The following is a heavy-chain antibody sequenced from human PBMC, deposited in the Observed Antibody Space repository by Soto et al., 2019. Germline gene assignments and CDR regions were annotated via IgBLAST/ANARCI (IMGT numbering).Heavy chain of an antibody. CDR1: GFSFSSYA. CDR2: ISGSGGST. D-gene: IGHD3-3*01. J-gene: IGHJ4*02. CDR3: AKSGRGRFLEWLLSDY. Sequence: GGSLGLSCAASGFSFSSYAMRWVRQAPGKGLEWVSAISGSGGSTYYADSVKGRFTISRDNSKNTLYLQMNSLRAEDTAVYYCAKSGRGRFLEWLLSDYWGQGA. V-gene: IGHV3-23*01.